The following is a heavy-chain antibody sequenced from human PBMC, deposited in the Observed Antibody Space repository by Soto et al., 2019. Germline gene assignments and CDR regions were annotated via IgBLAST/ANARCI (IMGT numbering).Heavy chain of an antibody. CDR2: IWYDGSNK. V-gene: IGHV3-33*01. D-gene: IGHD1-26*01. J-gene: IGHJ6*03. CDR1: GFTFSSYG. CDR3: ARGSGIVSLEPKPPSYYMDV. Sequence: GGSLRLSCAASGFTFSSYGMHWVRQAPGKGLEWVAVIWYDGSNKYYADSVKGRFTISRDNSKNTLYLQMNSLRAEDTAVYYCARGSGIVSLEPKPPSYYMDVWGKGIMVIVSS.